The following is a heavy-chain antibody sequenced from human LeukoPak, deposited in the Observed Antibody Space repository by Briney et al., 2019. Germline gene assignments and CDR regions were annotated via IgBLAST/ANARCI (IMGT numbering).Heavy chain of an antibody. CDR2: IYYSATT. CDR1: GGSISSSSYY. Sequence: SETLSLTCTVSGGSISSSSYYWGWIRQRPGKGLEWIGSIYYSATTYYNPSLKSRVSISVDTSKNQFSLKLSSVTAADTAVYYCARSSGYLFDPWGQGTLVTVSS. J-gene: IGHJ5*02. D-gene: IGHD3-22*01. CDR3: ARSSGYLFDP. V-gene: IGHV4-39*01.